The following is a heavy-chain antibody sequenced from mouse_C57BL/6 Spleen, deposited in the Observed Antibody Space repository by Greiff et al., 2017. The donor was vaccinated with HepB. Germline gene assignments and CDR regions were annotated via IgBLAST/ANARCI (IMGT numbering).Heavy chain of an antibody. CDR3: TRDSGSYYAMDY. J-gene: IGHJ4*01. CDR2: ISSGGDYI. Sequence: EVKLMESGEGLVKPGGSLKLSCAASGFTFSSYAMSWVRQTPEKRLEWVAYISSGGDYIYYADTVKGRFTISRDNARNTLYLQMSSLKSEDTAMYYCTRDSGSYYAMDYWGQGTSVTVSS. CDR1: GFTFSSYA. D-gene: IGHD1-1*01. V-gene: IGHV5-9-1*02.